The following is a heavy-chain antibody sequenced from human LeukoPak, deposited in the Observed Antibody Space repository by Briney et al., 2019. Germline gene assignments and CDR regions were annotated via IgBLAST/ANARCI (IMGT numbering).Heavy chain of an antibody. CDR3: VTDRYSDSAFGD. V-gene: IGHV3-74*01. Sequence: TGGSLRLACAASGLTVSSYWMHWVRHAPGKGLVWVSRINSDGSVTNYADSVEGRFTISRDNAKNTVYLRMNDLRAEDTAVYYCVTDRYSDSAFGDWGQGTLVTVSS. CDR2: INSDGSVT. CDR1: GLTVSSYW. D-gene: IGHD5-12*01. J-gene: IGHJ4*02.